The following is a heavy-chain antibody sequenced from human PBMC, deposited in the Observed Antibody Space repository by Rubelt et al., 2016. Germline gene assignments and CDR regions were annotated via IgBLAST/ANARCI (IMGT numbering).Heavy chain of an antibody. V-gene: IGHV1-2*02. Sequence: KVSCKASGYTFTGYYMHWVRQAPGQGLEWMGWINPNSGGTNYAQKFQGRVTMTRDTSISTAYMELSRLRSDDTAVYYCARLSAYYGSGSPLVDYYYYGMDVWGQGTTVTVSS. CDR2: INPNSGGT. CDR1: GYTFTGYY. J-gene: IGHJ6*02. CDR3: ARLSAYYGSGSPLVDYYYYGMDV. D-gene: IGHD3-10*01.